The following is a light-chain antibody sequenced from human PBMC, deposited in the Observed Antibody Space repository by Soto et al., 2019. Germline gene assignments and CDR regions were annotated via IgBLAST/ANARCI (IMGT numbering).Light chain of an antibody. Sequence: QSVLTQPPSVSGAPGQRVTISCTGSSSNIGAGYDVHWYQQLPGTAPKLLIYRNNNRPSGVPDRFSGSKSGTSASLAITGLQAEDKADYYCHSYDSSLSGSVFGGGTKFTVL. CDR2: RNN. J-gene: IGLJ3*02. CDR3: HSYDSSLSGSV. V-gene: IGLV1-40*01. CDR1: SSNIGAGYD.